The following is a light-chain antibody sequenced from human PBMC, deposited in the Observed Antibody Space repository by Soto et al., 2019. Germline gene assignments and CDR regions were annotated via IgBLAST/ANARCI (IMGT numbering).Light chain of an antibody. Sequence: EIVMTQSPATLSVSPGERATLSCRASRNINRKLAWYQQKPGQAPRLLISGASTRATGIPARFSGSGSWTEFKFTISGLQAEDFAVYYCQQYYDYPPLIFGGGTKVEIK. V-gene: IGKV3-15*01. CDR3: QQYYDYPPLI. CDR2: GAS. J-gene: IGKJ4*01. CDR1: RNINRK.